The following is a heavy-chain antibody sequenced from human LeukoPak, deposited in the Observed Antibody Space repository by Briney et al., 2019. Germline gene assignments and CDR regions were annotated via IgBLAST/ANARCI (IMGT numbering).Heavy chain of an antibody. D-gene: IGHD2-2*01. Sequence: PGGSLRLSCAASGFHFIDYAMSWVRRAPGKGLEWVSGISGAGGSTYYADSVKGRFTISRDNSKNTLYLQMGSLRAEDMAVYYCARDGVVVPAASYYYYYMDVWGKGTTVTVSS. J-gene: IGHJ6*03. CDR2: ISGAGGST. CDR1: GFHFIDYA. CDR3: ARDGVVVPAASYYYYYMDV. V-gene: IGHV3-23*01.